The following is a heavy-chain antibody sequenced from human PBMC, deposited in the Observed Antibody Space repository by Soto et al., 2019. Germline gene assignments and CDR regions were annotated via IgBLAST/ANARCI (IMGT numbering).Heavy chain of an antibody. J-gene: IGHJ6*02. CDR2: IWYDGSNK. D-gene: IGHD2-21*01. Sequence: PGGSLRLSCAASGFTFSTYGMHWVRQAPGKGLEWVALIWYDGSNKYFADSVKGRFTISRDNSKNTLYLQMSSLTADDTAVYYCAREVLQFSYYYGMDVWGQGTTVTVSS. CDR1: GFTFSTYG. CDR3: AREVLQFSYYYGMDV. V-gene: IGHV3-33*01.